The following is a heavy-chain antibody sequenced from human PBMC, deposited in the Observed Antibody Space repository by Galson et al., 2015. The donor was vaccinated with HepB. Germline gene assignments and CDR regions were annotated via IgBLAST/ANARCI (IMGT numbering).Heavy chain of an antibody. D-gene: IGHD1-26*01. V-gene: IGHV4-31*02. J-gene: IGHJ2*01. Sequence: WIRQHPGKGLEWIGYIYHTGTTYYNPSLKSRVTMSVDTSKNQFSLRLSSVTAADTAVYYWARWGRGGWGYFDLWGRGTLVTVSS. CDR2: IYHTGTT. CDR3: ARWGRGGWGYFDL.